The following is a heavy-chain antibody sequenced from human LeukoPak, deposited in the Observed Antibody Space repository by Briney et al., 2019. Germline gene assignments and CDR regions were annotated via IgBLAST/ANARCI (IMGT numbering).Heavy chain of an antibody. V-gene: IGHV3-48*04. Sequence: PGGSLRLSCGASGFNFNNYAMNWVRQAPGEGLEWVSFISVSSNTIYYADSVRGRFTISRDNAKKSVYLQMNSLRAEDTAVYFCARGLLVVGSKKGNPGNYWGPGTLVAVSS. CDR1: GFNFNNYA. D-gene: IGHD1-14*01. J-gene: IGHJ4*02. CDR3: ARGLLVVGSKKGNPGNY. CDR2: ISVSSNTI.